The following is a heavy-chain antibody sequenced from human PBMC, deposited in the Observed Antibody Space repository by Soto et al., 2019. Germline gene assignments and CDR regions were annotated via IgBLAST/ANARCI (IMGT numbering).Heavy chain of an antibody. V-gene: IGHV4-61*01. Sequence: QVQLQESGPGLVKPSETLSLTCTVSGGSVSSGSYYWSWIRQPPGKGLEWIGYIYYSGSTNYNPSLKSRVTISVDTAKNQFSLKLSSVTDADTAVYYCARFNWGSDYWGQGTLVTVSS. CDR3: ARFNWGSDY. J-gene: IGHJ4*02. D-gene: IGHD7-27*01. CDR1: GGSVSSGSYY. CDR2: IYYSGST.